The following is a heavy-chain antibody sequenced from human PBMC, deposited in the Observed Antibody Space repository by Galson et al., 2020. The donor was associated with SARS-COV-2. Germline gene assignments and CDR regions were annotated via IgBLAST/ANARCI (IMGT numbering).Heavy chain of an antibody. Sequence: ASVTVSCKAPGFTFTDYYMNWVRQAPGQGLEWVGWINPYSGDTDQAQNFQGRVTMTSDTTINTAYMELSRLRSDDTAIYYCASGDYGVSWGQGTLITVSS. CDR1: GFTFTDYY. J-gene: IGHJ1*01. CDR2: INPYSGDT. D-gene: IGHD4-17*01. V-gene: IGHV1-2*02. CDR3: ASGDYGVS.